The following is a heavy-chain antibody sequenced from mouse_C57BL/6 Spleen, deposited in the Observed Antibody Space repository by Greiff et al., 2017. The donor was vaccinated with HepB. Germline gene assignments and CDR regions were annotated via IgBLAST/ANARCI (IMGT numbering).Heavy chain of an antibody. CDR3: ARSSLYYDYDAHYFDY. CDR1: GYTFTSYW. Sequence: QVQLQQPGAELVKPGASVKMSCKASGYTFTSYWITWVKQRPGQGLEWIGDIYPGSGSTNYNEKFKSKATLTVDTSSSTAYMQLSSLTSEDSAVYYCARSSLYYDYDAHYFDYWGQGTTLTVSS. CDR2: IYPGSGST. J-gene: IGHJ2*01. D-gene: IGHD2-4*01. V-gene: IGHV1-55*01.